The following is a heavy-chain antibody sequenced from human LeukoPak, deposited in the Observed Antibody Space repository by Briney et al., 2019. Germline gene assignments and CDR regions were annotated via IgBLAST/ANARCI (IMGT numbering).Heavy chain of an antibody. Sequence: GGSLRLSCSASGYIFSSYWMHWVRQAPGEGLVWVSRIDTDGTITSYADSVKGRFTISRDNAKNTLYLQMNSLRAEDTAVYYCARGDGYCSSTGCYDYYFDYWGQGTLVSVSS. CDR3: ARGDGYCSSTGCYDYYFDY. D-gene: IGHD2-2*01. J-gene: IGHJ4*02. CDR2: IDTDGTIT. V-gene: IGHV3-74*01. CDR1: GYIFSSYW.